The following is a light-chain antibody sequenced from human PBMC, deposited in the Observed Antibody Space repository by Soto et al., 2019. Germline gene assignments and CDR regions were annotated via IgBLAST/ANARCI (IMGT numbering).Light chain of an antibody. Sequence: DIQMTQYPSTLSGSVGDRVTITCRASQTISIWLTWYQQKPGKAPKLLIYKASTLKSGVPSRFSGSGSGTEFTLTISSLQPDDFATYYCQHYNSYSEAFGQGTKV. CDR2: KAS. J-gene: IGKJ1*01. CDR1: QTISIW. V-gene: IGKV1-5*03. CDR3: QHYNSYSEA.